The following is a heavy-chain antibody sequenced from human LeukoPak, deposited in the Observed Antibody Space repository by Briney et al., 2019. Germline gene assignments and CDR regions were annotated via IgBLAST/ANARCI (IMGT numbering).Heavy chain of an antibody. Sequence: ASVKVSCKPSGYTFTSYALSWVRQAPGQGLEWMGWISTYNGHTNYAQKFQGRVTVTTDTSTSTSYMELRSLTSNDTAVYFCARGSADGFDIWGQGTMVIVSS. J-gene: IGHJ3*02. CDR3: ARGSADGFDI. CDR2: ISTYNGHT. V-gene: IGHV1-18*01. CDR1: GYTFTSYA. D-gene: IGHD3-10*01.